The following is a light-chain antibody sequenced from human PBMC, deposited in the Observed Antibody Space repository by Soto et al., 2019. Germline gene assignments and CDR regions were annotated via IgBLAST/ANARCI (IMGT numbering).Light chain of an antibody. CDR1: SSDVGGYNY. CDR3: SSYTSSSPLV. CDR2: DVS. Sequence: QSALTQPASVSGSPGQSITISCTGTSSDVGGYNYVSWCQQHPGKAPKLMIYDVSNRPSGVSTRFSGSKSGNTASLTISGLQAEDEGDYYCSSYTSSSPLVFGGGTQVTVL. J-gene: IGLJ2*01. V-gene: IGLV2-14*01.